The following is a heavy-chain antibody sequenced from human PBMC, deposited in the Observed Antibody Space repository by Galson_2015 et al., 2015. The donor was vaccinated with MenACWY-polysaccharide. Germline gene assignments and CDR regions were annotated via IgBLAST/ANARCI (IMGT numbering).Heavy chain of an antibody. Sequence: SLRLSCAASGFTFSNYGMAWVRQAPGKGLDWVSAMSRSGTSYYAASVKGQVTISRDRSKNTLYLQMNSLRVEDTAVYYCAREGCCWDGTGYFYDYWGQGTLVTVSS. CDR2: MSRSGTS. V-gene: IGHV3-23*01. D-gene: IGHD6-25*01. J-gene: IGHJ4*02. CDR3: AREGCCWDGTGYFYDY. CDR1: GFTFSNYG.